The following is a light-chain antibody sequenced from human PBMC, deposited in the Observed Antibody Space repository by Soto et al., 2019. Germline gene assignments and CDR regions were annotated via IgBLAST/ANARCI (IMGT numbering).Light chain of an antibody. CDR1: QSISSW. CDR3: QQYNSAIT. J-gene: IGKJ3*01. Sequence: DIQMTQSPSTLSASVGDRVTITCRASQSISSWLAWYQQKPGKAPKLLIYDASSLESGVPSRFSGSGSGTEFTLTISSLQPDDFATYYRQQYNSAITFGPGTKVDIK. CDR2: DAS. V-gene: IGKV1-5*01.